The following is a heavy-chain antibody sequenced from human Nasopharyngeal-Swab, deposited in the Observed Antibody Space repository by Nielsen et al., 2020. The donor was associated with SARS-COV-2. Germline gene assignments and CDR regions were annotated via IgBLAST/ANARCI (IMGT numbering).Heavy chain of an antibody. J-gene: IGHJ6*03. V-gene: IGHV3-66*02. Sequence: GESLKISCAASGFTVSSNYMSWVRQAPGKGLEWVSTISVSGGSTYYADSVKGRFTISRDNSKNTLYLQMNSLRAGDTAVYYCARAVAGYYYMDVWGKGTTVTVSS. D-gene: IGHD6-19*01. CDR2: ISVSGGST. CDR3: ARAVAGYYYMDV. CDR1: GFTVSSNY.